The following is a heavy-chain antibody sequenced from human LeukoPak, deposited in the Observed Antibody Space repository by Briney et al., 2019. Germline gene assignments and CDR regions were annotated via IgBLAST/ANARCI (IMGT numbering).Heavy chain of an antibody. CDR1: GFTFRSYW. CDR3: AREMSTVTSLAY. CDR2: INSDGSST. Sequence: SGGSLRLSCAASGFTFRSYWMHWVRQAPGKGLVWVSRINSDGSSTNYADSVKGRFTISRDNAKNTLYLHMNSLRAEDTAVYYCAREMSTVTSLAYWGQGTLVTVSS. V-gene: IGHV3-74*01. D-gene: IGHD4-17*01. J-gene: IGHJ4*02.